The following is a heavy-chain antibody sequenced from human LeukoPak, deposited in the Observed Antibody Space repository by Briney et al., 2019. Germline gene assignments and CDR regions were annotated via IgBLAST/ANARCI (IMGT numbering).Heavy chain of an antibody. V-gene: IGHV3-7*03. CDR3: TRVFGGYDVSDY. Sequence: GGSLRLSCAASGFIFSSFWMSWVRQAPGKGLEWVANIKKDGSQKYYVDSVEGRFTISRDNAKNSLYLQMDSLRVDDTAVYYCTRVFGGYDVSDYWGQGTAVTVSS. J-gene: IGHJ4*02. CDR1: GFIFSSFW. D-gene: IGHD3-3*01. CDR2: IKKDGSQK.